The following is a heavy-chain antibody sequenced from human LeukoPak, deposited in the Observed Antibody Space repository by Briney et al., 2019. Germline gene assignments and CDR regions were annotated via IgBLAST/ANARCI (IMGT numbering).Heavy chain of an antibody. D-gene: IGHD3-22*01. V-gene: IGHV4-30-4*01. J-gene: IGHJ4*02. CDR3: ARAPDWDDSSGYYYYFDY. CDR2: IYYSGST. CDR1: GGSISSGDYY. Sequence: SETLSPTCTVSGGSISSGDYYWSWIRQPPGKGLEWIGYIYYSGSTYYNPSLKSRVTISVDTSKNQFSLKLSSVTAADTAVYYCARAPDWDDSSGYYYYFDYWGQGTLVTVSS.